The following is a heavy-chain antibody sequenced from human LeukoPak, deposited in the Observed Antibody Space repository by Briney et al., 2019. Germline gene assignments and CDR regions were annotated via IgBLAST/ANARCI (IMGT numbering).Heavy chain of an antibody. Sequence: GGSLRLSCAVPGFTFSSYSMNWVRQAPGKGLEWVSSISSSSTYIYYAASVKGRFTISRDNAKDSLYLQMNSLRAEDTAVYYCARCPTVGAPLRKAFDIWGQGTMVTVSS. CDR1: GFTFSSYS. J-gene: IGHJ3*02. CDR2: ISSSSTYI. V-gene: IGHV3-21*01. D-gene: IGHD4-23*01. CDR3: ARCPTVGAPLRKAFDI.